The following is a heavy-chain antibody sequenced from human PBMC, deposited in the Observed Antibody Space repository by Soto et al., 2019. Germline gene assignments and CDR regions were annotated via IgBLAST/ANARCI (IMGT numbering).Heavy chain of an antibody. V-gene: IGHV1-18*01. D-gene: IGHD5-12*01. J-gene: IGHJ3*02. CDR1: GYTFTSYG. Sequence: VASVKVSCKASGYTFTSYGISWVRQAPGQGLEWMGWISAYNGNTNYAQKLQGRVTMTTDTSTSTAYMELRSLRSDDTAVYYCARWVVATIDESDAFDIWGQGTMVTVSS. CDR3: ARWVVATIDESDAFDI. CDR2: ISAYNGNT.